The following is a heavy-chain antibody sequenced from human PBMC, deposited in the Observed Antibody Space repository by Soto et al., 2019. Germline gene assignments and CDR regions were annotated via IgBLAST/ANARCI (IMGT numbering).Heavy chain of an antibody. J-gene: IGHJ4*02. CDR1: GGTFSSYA. D-gene: IGHD3-3*01. V-gene: IGHV1-69*13. Sequence: GASVKVSCKASGGTFSSYAISWVRQAPGQGLEWMGGIIPIFGTANYAQKFQGRVTITADESTSTAYMELSSLRSEDTAVYYCASLPLSSGKFDYWGQGTLVTVSS. CDR2: IIPIFGTA. CDR3: ASLPLSSGKFDY.